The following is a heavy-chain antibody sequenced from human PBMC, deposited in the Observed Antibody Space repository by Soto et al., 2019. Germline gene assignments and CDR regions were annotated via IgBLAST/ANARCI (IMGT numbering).Heavy chain of an antibody. CDR1: GYTFTGYY. CDR2: INPNSGGT. J-gene: IGHJ4*02. V-gene: IGHV1-2*04. D-gene: IGHD5-12*01. CDR3: ARAGTKYSGYDLYYFDY. Sequence: ASVKVSCKASGYTFTGYYMHWVRQAHRQGLEWMGWINPNSGGTNYAQKFQGWVTMTRDTSISTAYMELSRLRSDDTAVYYCARAGTKYSGYDLYYFDYWGQGTLVTVSS.